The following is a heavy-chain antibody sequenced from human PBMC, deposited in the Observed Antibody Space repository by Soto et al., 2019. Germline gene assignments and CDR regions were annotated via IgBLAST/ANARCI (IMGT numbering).Heavy chain of an antibody. D-gene: IGHD4-17*01. Sequence: GSLRRSGSASGFTVSSYAMHWVRQAPGKGLEYVSAISSNGVSTYYADSVKGRFTISRDNSKNTLYLQMSSLRAEDTAVYYCVKDLREGDYAPYNWFDPWGQGTLVTVSS. J-gene: IGHJ5*02. CDR1: GFTVSSYA. CDR2: ISSNGVST. V-gene: IGHV3-64D*06. CDR3: VKDLREGDYAPYNWFDP.